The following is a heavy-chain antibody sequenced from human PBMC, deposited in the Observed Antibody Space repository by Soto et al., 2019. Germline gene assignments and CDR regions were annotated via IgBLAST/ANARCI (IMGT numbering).Heavy chain of an antibody. V-gene: IGHV3-23*01. D-gene: IGHD4-4*01. CDR2: ISGGGSSV. Sequence: GGSLRLSCAASGFRFRSFAMSWVRQAPGKGLEWVSNISGGGSSVYYADSVRGRFTTSRDNSENTLFLQMSSLRANDTAVYFCAKEVVEVISNYYFDSWGQGTLVTVSS. CDR3: AKEVVEVISNYYFDS. CDR1: GFRFRSFA. J-gene: IGHJ4*02.